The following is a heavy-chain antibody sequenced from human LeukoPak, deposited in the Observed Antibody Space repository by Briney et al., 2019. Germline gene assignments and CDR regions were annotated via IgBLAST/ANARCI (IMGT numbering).Heavy chain of an antibody. V-gene: IGHV4-30-4*01. J-gene: IGHJ4*02. CDR2: IYYSGST. CDR3: ARDRGHYDSSGYLFDY. CDR1: GGSISSGDYY. Sequence: PSQTLSLTCTVSGGSISSGDYYWSWIRQPPGKGLEWIGYIYYSGSTYYSPSLKSRVTISVDTSKNQFSLKLSSVTAADTAVYYCARDRGHYDSSGYLFDYWGQGTLVTVSS. D-gene: IGHD3-22*01.